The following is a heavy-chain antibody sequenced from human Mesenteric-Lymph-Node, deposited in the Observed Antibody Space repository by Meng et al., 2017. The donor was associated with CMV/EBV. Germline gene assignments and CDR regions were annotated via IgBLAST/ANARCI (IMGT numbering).Heavy chain of an antibody. J-gene: IGHJ4*02. D-gene: IGHD7-27*01. CDR2: IIPIFATV. CDR3: ARIQDWGSLGDY. V-gene: IGHV1-69*01. Sequence: CQASGGTFGSFPIIWVRQAPGQGLEWMGGIIPIFATVNYAQRFQDRVTISADESTGTTYMELSSLRSDDTAVYYCARIQDWGSLGDYWGQGTLVTVSS. CDR1: GGTFGSFP.